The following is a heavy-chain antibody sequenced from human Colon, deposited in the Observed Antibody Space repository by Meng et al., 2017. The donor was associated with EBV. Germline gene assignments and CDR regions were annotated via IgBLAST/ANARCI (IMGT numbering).Heavy chain of an antibody. Sequence: EQLVESVGALVQPGGSLRLSCAVSGFTFSTYWMHWVRQAPGKGLVRISRINENGGTTTYADSVRGRFTISRDNTKNTLYLEMNNLRDDDTAVYFCSRDLAGPFDDWGQGTLVTVSS. CDR2: INENGGTT. CDR3: SRDLAGPFDD. V-gene: IGHV3-74*03. J-gene: IGHJ4*02. CDR1: GFTFSTYW.